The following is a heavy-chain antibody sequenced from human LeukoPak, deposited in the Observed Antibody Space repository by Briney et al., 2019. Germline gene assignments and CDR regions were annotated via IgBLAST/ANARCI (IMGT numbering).Heavy chain of an antibody. J-gene: IGHJ4*02. Sequence: GGSLILSCSASGFNFDDYAMHWDRPAPRKGLEWVSLISGDGGSTYYADSVKCRFTISRDNSKNSLYLQMNSLRTEDTALYYCAKDMDYDPAPYYFDYWGQGTLVTVSS. CDR2: ISGDGGST. CDR1: GFNFDDYA. D-gene: IGHD3-22*01. V-gene: IGHV3-43*02. CDR3: AKDMDYDPAPYYFDY.